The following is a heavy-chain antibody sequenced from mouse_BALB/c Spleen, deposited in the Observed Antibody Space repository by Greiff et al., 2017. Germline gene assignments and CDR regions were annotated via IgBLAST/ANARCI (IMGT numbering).Heavy chain of an antibody. CDR3: ARESSLYYGSRGFAY. J-gene: IGHJ3*01. V-gene: IGHV2-9*02. Sequence: VKVVESGPGLVAPSQSLSITCTVSGFSLTSYGVHWVRQPPGKGLEWLGVIWAGGSTNYNSALMSRLSISKDNSKSQVFLKMNSLQTDDTAMYYCARESSLYYGSRGFAYWGQGTLVTVSA. CDR2: IWAGGST. CDR1: GFSLTSYG. D-gene: IGHD1-1*01.